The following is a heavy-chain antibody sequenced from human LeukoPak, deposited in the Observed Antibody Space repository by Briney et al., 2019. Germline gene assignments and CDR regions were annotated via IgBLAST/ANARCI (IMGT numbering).Heavy chain of an antibody. Sequence: GGSHRLSCAASGFIFSNAWMTWVRQAPGKGLEWVGHIKSKSDGGTTDYAAPVKGRFTISRDDSTNTLYLQMNSLKTEDTAVYYCTTAMRPSWTIDYWGQGTLVTVSS. CDR2: IKSKSDGGTT. D-gene: IGHD3/OR15-3a*01. J-gene: IGHJ4*02. CDR3: TTAMRPSWTIDY. CDR1: GFIFSNAW. V-gene: IGHV3-15*01.